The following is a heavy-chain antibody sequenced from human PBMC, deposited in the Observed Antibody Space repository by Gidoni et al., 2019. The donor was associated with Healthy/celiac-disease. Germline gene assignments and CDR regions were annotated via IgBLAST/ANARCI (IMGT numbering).Heavy chain of an antibody. J-gene: IGHJ6*02. CDR1: GYTFTSYG. CDR2: ISAYNGNT. Sequence: VQLVQSCAEVKKPGASVKVSCKAYGYTFTSYGISWVRQAPGPGLEWMGWISAYNGNTNYAQKLPGRVTMTTDTTTSTAYMELRSLRSDDTAVYDCARDQTPIYGDYATVGYYYGMDAWGQGTTVTVSS. V-gene: IGHV1-18*01. D-gene: IGHD4-17*01. CDR3: ARDQTPIYGDYATVGYYYGMDA.